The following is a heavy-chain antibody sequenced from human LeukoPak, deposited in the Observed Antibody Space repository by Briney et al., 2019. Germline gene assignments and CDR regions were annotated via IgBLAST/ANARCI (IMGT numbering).Heavy chain of an antibody. V-gene: IGHV4-34*01. CDR2: INHSGST. CDR1: GGSFSGYY. D-gene: IGHD3-16*01. CDR3: ARDPSWGGNVDY. J-gene: IGHJ4*02. Sequence: PSETLSLTCAVYGGSFSGYYWSWIRQPPGKGLEWIGEINHSGSTNYNPSLKSRVTISVDTSKNQFSLKLSSVTAADTAVYYCARDPSWGGNVDYWGQGTLVTVSS.